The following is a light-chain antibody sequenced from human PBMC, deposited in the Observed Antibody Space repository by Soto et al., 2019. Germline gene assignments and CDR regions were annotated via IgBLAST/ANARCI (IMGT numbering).Light chain of an antibody. J-gene: IGKJ1*01. V-gene: IGKV2-30*01. CDR1: QILLSSRNGRHT. CDR2: KVS. CDR3: MQTTHWPRT. Sequence: SQEFLAVSMGSRATLKCRSSQILLSSRNGRHTLSWLQKKPGQSLRRLIYKVSKRDSGVPDRFSGSGSGTDFTLKITRVEAEDVGVYYCMQTTHWPRTFGQGTKV.